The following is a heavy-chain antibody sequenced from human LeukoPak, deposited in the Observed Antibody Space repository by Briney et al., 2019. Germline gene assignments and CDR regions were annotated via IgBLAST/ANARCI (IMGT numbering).Heavy chain of an antibody. CDR2: INPNSGGT. V-gene: IGHV1-2*02. CDR3: ARDLSIAARRYYYYMDV. Sequence: ASVKVSCKASGYTFTGYYMHWVRQAPGQGLEWMGWINPNSGGTNYAQKFQGRVTMTRDTSISTAYMELSRLRSDDTAVYYCARDLSIAARRYYYYMDVWGKGTTVTVSS. J-gene: IGHJ6*03. D-gene: IGHD6-6*01. CDR1: GYTFTGYY.